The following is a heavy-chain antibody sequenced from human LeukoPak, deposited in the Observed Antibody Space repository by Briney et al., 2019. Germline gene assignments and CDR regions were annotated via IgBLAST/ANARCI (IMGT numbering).Heavy chain of an antibody. Sequence: GGSLRLPCAASGFTFSTYWMSWVRQAPGKGLEWVASIKQDGSEKYYVDSVKGRFTISRDNSNNSLYLQMNSLRAEDTSVYYCAREVYSSSDWGQGTLVTVSS. D-gene: IGHD6-6*01. J-gene: IGHJ4*02. CDR2: IKQDGSEK. V-gene: IGHV3-7*01. CDR3: AREVYSSSD. CDR1: GFTFSTYW.